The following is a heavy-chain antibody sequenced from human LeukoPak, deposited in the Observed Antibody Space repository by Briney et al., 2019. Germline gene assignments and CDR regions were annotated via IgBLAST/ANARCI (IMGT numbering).Heavy chain of an antibody. CDR1: GGSISSSSYY. J-gene: IGHJ6*03. CDR2: IYYSGST. V-gene: IGHV4-39*01. CDR3: ARTNFDWLLYGHYYYMDV. D-gene: IGHD3-9*01. Sequence: SETLSLTCTVSGGSISSSSYYWGWIRQPPGKGLEWIGSIYYSGSTYYNPSLKSRVTISVDTSKNQFSLKLSSVTAADTAVYYCARTNFDWLLYGHYYYMDVWGKGTTVTISS.